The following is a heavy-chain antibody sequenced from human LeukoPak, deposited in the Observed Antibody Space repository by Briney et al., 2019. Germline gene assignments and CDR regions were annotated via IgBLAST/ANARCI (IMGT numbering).Heavy chain of an antibody. CDR3: VRDNYGGILDF. D-gene: IGHD2-21*01. CDR1: GFTFTRCT. CDR2: VLYDGSNK. J-gene: IGHJ4*02. V-gene: IGHV3-30*04. Sequence: GGSLRLSCAASGFTFTRCTMHWVRQAPGKGLGWVAVVLYDGSNKYYADSVKGRFTLSRDNSKNTLSLQMNTLRADDTAVYYCVRDNYGGILDFWGQGTLVTVSS.